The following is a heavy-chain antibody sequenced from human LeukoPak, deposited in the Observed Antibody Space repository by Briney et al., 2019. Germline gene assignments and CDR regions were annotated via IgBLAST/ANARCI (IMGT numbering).Heavy chain of an antibody. J-gene: IGHJ4*02. D-gene: IGHD5-24*01. V-gene: IGHV3-53*01. CDR1: TFTAASNY. CDR2: IYQGGST. CDR3: ARVRDVYNHVFEN. Sequence: GGSLRLSCAVSTFTAASNYRSWVRQTPGKGLVWVSDIYQGGSTYYSDSVKGRFTISRDISKNTLHLQMNNLRVDDTAVYYCARVRDVYNHVFENWGQGTLVTVS.